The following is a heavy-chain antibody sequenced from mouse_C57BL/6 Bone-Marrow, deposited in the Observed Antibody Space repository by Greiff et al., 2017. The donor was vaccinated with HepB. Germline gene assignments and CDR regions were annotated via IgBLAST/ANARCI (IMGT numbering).Heavy chain of an antibody. CDR1: GYSITSGYY. CDR2: ISYDGSN. D-gene: IGHD1-1*01. CDR3: AGGYYGDFDY. J-gene: IGHJ2*01. V-gene: IGHV3-6*01. Sequence: EVQLQQSGPGLVKPSQSLSLTCSVTGYSITSGYYWNWIRQFPGNKLEWMGYISYDGSNNYNPSLKNRISITRDTSKNQFFLKLNSVTTEDTATYYCAGGYYGDFDYWGQGTTLTVSS.